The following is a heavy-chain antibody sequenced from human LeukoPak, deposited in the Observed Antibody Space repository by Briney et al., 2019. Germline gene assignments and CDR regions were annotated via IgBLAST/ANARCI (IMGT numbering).Heavy chain of an antibody. CDR1: GYTFTSYG. Sequence: ASVKVSCEASGYTFTSYGISWVRQAPGQGLEWMGWISAYNGNTNYAQKLQGRVTMTTDTSTSTAYMELRSLRSDDTAVYYCARAYSSSSPRYYYYYYMDVWGKGTTVTVSS. V-gene: IGHV1-18*01. J-gene: IGHJ6*03. D-gene: IGHD6-6*01. CDR3: ARAYSSSSPRYYYYYYMDV. CDR2: ISAYNGNT.